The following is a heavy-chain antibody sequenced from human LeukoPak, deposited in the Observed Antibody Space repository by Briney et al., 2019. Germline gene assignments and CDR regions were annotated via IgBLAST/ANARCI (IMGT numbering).Heavy chain of an antibody. CDR2: ISSSSSYI. J-gene: IGHJ6*02. D-gene: IGHD6-6*01. CDR1: GITFSSYS. CDR3: ARDRQWDHSSSSYYYYGMDV. V-gene: IGHV3-21*01. Sequence: GGSLRLSCAGSGITFSSYSMNWGRQAPGKGLEWVSSISSSSSYIYYADSVKGRFTISRDNAKNSLYLQMNSLRAEDTAVYYCARDRQWDHSSSSYYYYGMDVWGQGTTVTVSS.